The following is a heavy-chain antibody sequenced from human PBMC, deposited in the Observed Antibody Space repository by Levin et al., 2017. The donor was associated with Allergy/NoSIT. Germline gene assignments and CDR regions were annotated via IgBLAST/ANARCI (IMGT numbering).Heavy chain of an antibody. CDR3: VKDGPCSASNCYPDY. V-gene: IGHV3-9*01. CDR1: GFKFKDYA. Sequence: LSLTCAASGFKFKDYAMHWVRQAPGKGLEWVAVISWNSGSVGYADSVMGRFTISRDNTKDSLYLHMNRLTPEDTALYYCVKDGPCSASNCYPDYWGQGTLVTVSP. D-gene: IGHD2-15*01. J-gene: IGHJ4*02. CDR2: ISWNSGSV.